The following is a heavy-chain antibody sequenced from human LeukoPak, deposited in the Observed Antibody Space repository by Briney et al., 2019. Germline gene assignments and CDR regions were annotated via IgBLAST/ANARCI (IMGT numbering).Heavy chain of an antibody. J-gene: IGHJ4*02. Sequence: PGGSLRLSCAASGFTFSNYEMNWVRQAPGKGLEWISYISSGGSTVYYADSVKGRFTISRDNAKNSLYLQMNSLRAEDTAVYYCASGTTVVTPGRYYFDYWGQGALVTVSS. CDR1: GFTFSNYE. V-gene: IGHV3-48*03. CDR3: ASGTTVVTPGRYYFDY. CDR2: ISSGGSTV. D-gene: IGHD4-23*01.